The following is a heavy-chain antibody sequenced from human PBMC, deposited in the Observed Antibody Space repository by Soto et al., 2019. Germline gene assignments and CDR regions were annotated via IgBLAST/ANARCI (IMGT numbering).Heavy chain of an antibody. CDR3: AMYYCSSTSCYRDY. CDR1: GGTFSSYT. CDR2: IIPILGIA. V-gene: IGHV1-69*02. D-gene: IGHD2-2*02. Sequence: QVQLVQSGAEVKKPGSSVKVSCKASGGTFSSYTISWVRQAPGQGLEWMGRIIPILGIANYAQKFQGRVTITADKTTSTAYMELSSLRSEDTAVYYCAMYYCSSTSCYRDYWGQGTLVTVSS. J-gene: IGHJ4*02.